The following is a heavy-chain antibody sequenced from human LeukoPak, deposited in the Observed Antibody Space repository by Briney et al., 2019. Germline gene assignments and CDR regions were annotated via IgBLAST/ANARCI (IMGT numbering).Heavy chain of an antibody. CDR1: GYTFTSYG. CDR2: ISAYNGNT. D-gene: IGHD3-10*01. CDR3: ARVPVYYGSGSYQGY. Sequence: ASVKVSCKASGYTFTSYGISWVRRAPGQGLEWMGWISAYNGNTNYAQKLQGRVTMTTDTSTSTAYMELRSLRSDDTAVYYCARVPVYYGSGSYQGYWGQGTLVTVSS. V-gene: IGHV1-18*01. J-gene: IGHJ4*02.